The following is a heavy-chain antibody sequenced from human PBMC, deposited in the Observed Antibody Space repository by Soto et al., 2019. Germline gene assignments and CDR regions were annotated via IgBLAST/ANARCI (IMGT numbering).Heavy chain of an antibody. V-gene: IGHV1-18*01. CDR2: ISAYNGNT. CDR1: GYTFTSYG. CDR3: ARAGYSSGDLYYYYGMDV. Sequence: ASVKVSCKASGYTFTSYGISWVRQAPGQGLEWMGWISAYNGNTNYAQKLQGRVTMTTDTSTSTAYMELRSLRSDDTAVYYCARAGYSSGDLYYYYGMDVWGQGTTVTAPQ. J-gene: IGHJ6*01. D-gene: IGHD6-19*01.